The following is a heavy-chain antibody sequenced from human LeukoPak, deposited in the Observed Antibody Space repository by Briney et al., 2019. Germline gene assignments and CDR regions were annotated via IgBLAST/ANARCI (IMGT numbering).Heavy chain of an antibody. D-gene: IGHD3-9*01. CDR2: IWHDGSNK. J-gene: IGHJ4*02. CDR1: GFTFSSYG. Sequence: GGSLRLSCAASGFTFSSYGMHWVRQAPGKGLEWVAVIWHDGSNKYYADSVKGRFTISRDNSKNTLYLQMNSLRAEDTAVYYCARGVYDILTGYYYYFDYWGQGTLVTVSS. CDR3: ARGVYDILTGYYYYFDY. V-gene: IGHV3-33*01.